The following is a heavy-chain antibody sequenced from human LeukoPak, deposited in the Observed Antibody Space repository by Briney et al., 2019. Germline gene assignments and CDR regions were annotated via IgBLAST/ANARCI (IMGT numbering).Heavy chain of an antibody. CDR1: GFTFTNTW. D-gene: IGHD1-26*01. CDR2: IYSGGST. CDR3: ARKSSGSYDYYFDY. V-gene: IGHV3-53*01. J-gene: IGHJ4*02. Sequence: PGGSLRLSCAASGFTFTNTWMNWVRQAPGKGLEWVSVIYSGGSTYYADSVKGRFTISRDNSKNTLYLHMNSLRAEDTAVYYCARKSSGSYDYYFDYWGQGTLVTVSS.